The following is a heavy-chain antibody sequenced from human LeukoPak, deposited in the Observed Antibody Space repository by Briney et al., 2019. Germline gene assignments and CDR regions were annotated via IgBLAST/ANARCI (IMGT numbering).Heavy chain of an antibody. J-gene: IGHJ4*02. CDR3: AKQWVDC. CDR1: GFTFKNYA. D-gene: IGHD1-26*01. Sequence: PGGALRLSCAASGFTFKNYAMNWGRQAPGKGVEGGASVSESGENTHYADSVKGRFTISRDNSQNTLYLQMNSLRAEDTAVYYCAKQWVDCWGQGVLVTVSS. CDR2: VSESGENT. V-gene: IGHV3-23*01.